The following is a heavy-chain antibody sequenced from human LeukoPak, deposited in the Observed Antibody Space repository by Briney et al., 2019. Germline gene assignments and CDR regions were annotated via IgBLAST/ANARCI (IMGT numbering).Heavy chain of an antibody. CDR3: ARDRSSGWYADY. D-gene: IGHD6-19*01. CDR2: INPNSGGT. J-gene: IGHJ4*02. V-gene: IGHV1-2*02. CDR1: GYTFTGYY. Sequence: ASVKVSFKSSGYTFTGYYMHWVRQAPGQGLGWMGWINPNSGGTNYAQKFQGRVTMTRDTSISTAYTELSRLRSDDTAVYYCARDRSSGWYADYWGQGNLVSVSS.